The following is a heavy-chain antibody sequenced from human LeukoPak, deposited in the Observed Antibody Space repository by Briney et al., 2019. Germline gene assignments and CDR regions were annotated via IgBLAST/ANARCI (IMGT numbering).Heavy chain of an antibody. V-gene: IGHV4-34*01. Sequence: SETLSLTCAVYGGSFSGYYWSWIRQPPGKGLEWIGEINHSGSTNYNPSLKSRVTISVDASKNQFSLKLSSVTAADTAVYYCARGIAARSRFDYWGQGTLVTVSS. CDR3: ARGIAARSRFDY. D-gene: IGHD6-13*01. CDR1: GGSFSGYY. CDR2: INHSGST. J-gene: IGHJ4*02.